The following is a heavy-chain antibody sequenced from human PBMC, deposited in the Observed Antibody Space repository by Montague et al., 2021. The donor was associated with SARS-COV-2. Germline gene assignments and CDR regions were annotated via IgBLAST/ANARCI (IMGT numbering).Heavy chain of an antibody. D-gene: IGHD6-19*01. V-gene: IGHV4-31*03. Sequence: TLSLTCTVSGGSISSGGYYWSWIRQHPGRGLEWIGYIYYSGSTYYNPSLKSGVTISVDTSKNQSSLKLSSVTAADTAVYYGACSVDSSGGLNPRGTGTFSYWGQGTLVTVSS. CDR1: GGSISSGGYY. CDR3: ACSVDSSGGLNPRGTGTFSY. J-gene: IGHJ4*02. CDR2: IYYSGST.